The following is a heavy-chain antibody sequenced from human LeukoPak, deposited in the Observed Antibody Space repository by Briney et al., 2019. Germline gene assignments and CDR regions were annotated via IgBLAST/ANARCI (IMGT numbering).Heavy chain of an antibody. CDR1: GGTFSSYA. D-gene: IGHD5-18*01. J-gene: IGHJ5*02. CDR2: IIPIFGTA. V-gene: IGHV1-69*05. Sequence: ASVKVSCKASGGTFSSYAISWVRQAPGQGLEWMGGIIPIFGTANYAQKFQGRVTITTDESTSTAYMELSSLRSEDTAVYYCAREGTAMVYNWFDPWGRGTLVTVSS. CDR3: AREGTAMVYNWFDP.